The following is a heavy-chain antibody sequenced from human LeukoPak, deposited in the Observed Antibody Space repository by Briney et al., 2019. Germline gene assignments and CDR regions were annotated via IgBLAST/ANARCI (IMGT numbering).Heavy chain of an antibody. J-gene: IGHJ4*02. CDR2: INPNSGGT. D-gene: IGHD6-13*01. V-gene: IGHV1-2*02. CDR3: ARAHSSLRLYHFDY. CDR1: GYTFTDQW. Sequence: ASVKVSCKASGYTFTDQWIHWVRQAPGQGLEWLGWINPNSGGTNYAQKFEGRIAMTTDTSINTGYMEMTRLTSDDTAVYYCARAHSSLRLYHFDYWGQGTRVTVSS.